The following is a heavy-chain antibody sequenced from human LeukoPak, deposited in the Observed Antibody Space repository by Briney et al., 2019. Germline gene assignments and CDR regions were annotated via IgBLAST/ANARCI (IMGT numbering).Heavy chain of an antibody. CDR3: ARDKNPYYYDSSGYGY. D-gene: IGHD3-22*01. Sequence: GGSLRPSCAASGFTFSSYSMNWVRQAPGKGLEWVSYISSSSSTIYYADSVKGRFTISRDNAKNSLYLQMNSLRDEDTAVYYCARDKNPYYYDSSGYGYWGQGTLVTVSS. CDR2: ISSSSSTI. J-gene: IGHJ4*02. V-gene: IGHV3-48*02. CDR1: GFTFSSYS.